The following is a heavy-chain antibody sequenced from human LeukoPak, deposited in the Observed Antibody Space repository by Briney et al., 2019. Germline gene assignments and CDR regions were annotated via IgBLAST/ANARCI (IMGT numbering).Heavy chain of an antibody. CDR1: GYTFTSYG. J-gene: IGHJ4*02. Sequence: ASVKVSCKASGYTFTSYGISWVRQAPGQGLEWMGWISAYNGNTNYAQKLQGRVTMTTDTSTSTAYMELRSLRSDDTAVYYCASSAANKYSSSHFDYWGQGTLVTVSS. V-gene: IGHV1-18*01. CDR3: ASSAANKYSSSHFDY. D-gene: IGHD6-13*01. CDR2: ISAYNGNT.